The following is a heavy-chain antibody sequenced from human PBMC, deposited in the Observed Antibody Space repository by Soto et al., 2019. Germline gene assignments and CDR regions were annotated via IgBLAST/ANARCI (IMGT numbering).Heavy chain of an antibody. Sequence: SETLSLTCTVSGGSISSYYWSWIRQPPGKGLEWIGYIYYSGSTNYSPSLKSRVTISVDTSKNQFSLKLSSVTAADTAVYYCARTLGGGYDFVDYWGQGTLVTVSS. CDR3: ARTLGGGYDFVDY. CDR2: IYYSGST. CDR1: GGSISSYY. J-gene: IGHJ4*02. D-gene: IGHD5-12*01. V-gene: IGHV4-59*01.